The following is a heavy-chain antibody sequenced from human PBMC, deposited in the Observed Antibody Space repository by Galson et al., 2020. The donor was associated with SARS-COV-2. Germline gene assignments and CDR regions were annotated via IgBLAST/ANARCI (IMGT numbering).Heavy chain of an antibody. CDR1: GFTVSSNY. J-gene: IGHJ4*02. CDR3: ARSWSSGYYRTFDC. V-gene: IGHV3-66*01. Sequence: GGSLRLSCAASGFTVSSNYMSWVRQAPGKGLEWVSVIYSGGSTYYADSVKGRFTISRDNSKNTLYLQMNSLRAEDTAVYYCARSWSSGYYRTFDCWGQGTLVTVS. CDR2: IYSGGST. D-gene: IGHD3-22*01.